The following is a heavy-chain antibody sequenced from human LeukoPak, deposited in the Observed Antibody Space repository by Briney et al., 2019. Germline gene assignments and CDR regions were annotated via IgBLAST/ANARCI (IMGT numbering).Heavy chain of an antibody. V-gene: IGHV3-23*01. J-gene: IGHJ4*02. Sequence: GGSLRLSCAASGFTFNSYAMSWVPQAPGEGLEWVSAISGSGGSTYYADSVKRRFTISRDNSKNTLYLQMNSLRAEDTAVYYCAKEGWGSYLADYWGQGTLVTVSS. CDR3: AKEGWGSYLADY. CDR1: GFTFNSYA. D-gene: IGHD1-26*01. CDR2: ISGSGGST.